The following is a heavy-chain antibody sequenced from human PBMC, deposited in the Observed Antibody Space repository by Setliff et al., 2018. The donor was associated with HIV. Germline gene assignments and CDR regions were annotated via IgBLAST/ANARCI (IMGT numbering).Heavy chain of an antibody. CDR2: IYTSGST. J-gene: IGHJ4*02. Sequence: SETLSLTCTVSGGSISSGSHYWSWIRQPAGKGLEWIGRIYTSGSTNYNPSLKSRVTISVDTSKNQFSLKLSSVTAADTAVYYCAGSWSGYPLSFGYWGQGTLVTVSS. D-gene: IGHD3-3*01. CDR1: GGSISSGSHY. CDR3: AGSWSGYPLSFGY. V-gene: IGHV4-61*02.